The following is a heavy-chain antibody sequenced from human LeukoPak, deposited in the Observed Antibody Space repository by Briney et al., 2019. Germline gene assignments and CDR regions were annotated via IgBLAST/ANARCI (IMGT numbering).Heavy chain of an antibody. V-gene: IGHV3-33*01. CDR2: IWYDGSNK. Sequence: GRSLRLSRAASGFTSCNYGMHWVRQAPGKGVEWVAVIWYDGSNKYYADSVKGRFTISRDNSKNTLYLQMNSLRAEDTAVYYCAGNYGPYYFDYWGQGTLVTVSS. J-gene: IGHJ4*02. D-gene: IGHD3-10*01. CDR3: AGNYGPYYFDY. CDR1: GFTSCNYG.